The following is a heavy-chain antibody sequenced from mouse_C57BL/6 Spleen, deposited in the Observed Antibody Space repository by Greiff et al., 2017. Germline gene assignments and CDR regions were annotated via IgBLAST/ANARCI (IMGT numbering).Heavy chain of an antibody. CDR3: AAYYSNYFFDY. CDR2: INPSSGYT. J-gene: IGHJ2*01. V-gene: IGHV1-7*01. D-gene: IGHD2-5*01. CDR1: GYTFTSYW. Sequence: QVQLQQSGAELAKPGASVKLSCKASGYTFTSYWMHWVKQRPGQGLEWIGYINPSSGYTKYNQKFKDKATLTAAKSSSTAYMQLSSLTYEDSAVYYCAAYYSNYFFDYWGQGTTLTVSS.